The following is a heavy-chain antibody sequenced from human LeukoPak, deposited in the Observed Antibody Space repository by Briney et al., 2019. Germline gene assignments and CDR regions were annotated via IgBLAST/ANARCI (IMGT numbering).Heavy chain of an antibody. CDR2: ISGSGGET. CDR3: ASHYGSGSSNWLDP. Sequence: PGGSLRLSCAASGFTFSSYGMSWVRQAPGEGLEWVAAISGSGGETFYTDSVKGRFTISRDNSKNTLFLQMNSLRAEDTAVYYCASHYGSGSSNWLDPWGQGTLVTVSS. CDR1: GFTFSSYG. D-gene: IGHD3-10*01. V-gene: IGHV3-23*01. J-gene: IGHJ5*02.